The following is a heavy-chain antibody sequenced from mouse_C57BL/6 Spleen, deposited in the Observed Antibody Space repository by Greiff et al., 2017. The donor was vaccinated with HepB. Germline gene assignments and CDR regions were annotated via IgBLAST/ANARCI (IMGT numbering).Heavy chain of an antibody. Sequence: EVKLVESGGDLVKPGGSLKLSCAASGFTFSSYGMSWVRQTPDKRLEWVATISSGGSYTYYPDSVKGRFTISRDNAKNTLYLQMSSLKSEDTAMYYCARHSYYSNYGFDYWGQGTTLTVSS. CDR1: GFTFSSYG. J-gene: IGHJ2*01. V-gene: IGHV5-6*02. CDR3: ARHSYYSNYGFDY. CDR2: ISSGGSYT. D-gene: IGHD2-5*01.